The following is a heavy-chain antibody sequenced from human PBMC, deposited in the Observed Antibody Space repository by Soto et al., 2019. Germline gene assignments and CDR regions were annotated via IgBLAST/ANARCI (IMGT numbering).Heavy chain of an antibody. CDR3: ARARALLGGMSKYYFDS. D-gene: IGHD3-10*01. CDR1: GYTFTSYG. Sequence: GASVKVSCKASGYTFTSYGISWVRQAPGQGLEWMGWISAYNGNTNYAQKLQGRVTMTTDTSTSTAYMELSRLRSDDTAVYYCARARALLGGMSKYYFDSWRQGNLVTVSS. V-gene: IGHV1-18*01. CDR2: ISAYNGNT. J-gene: IGHJ4*02.